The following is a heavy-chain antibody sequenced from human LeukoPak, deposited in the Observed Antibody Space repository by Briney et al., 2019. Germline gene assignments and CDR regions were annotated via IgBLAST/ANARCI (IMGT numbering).Heavy chain of an antibody. CDR1: GGSFSGYY. Sequence: SETLSLTCAVYGGSFSGYYWCWIRQPPGKGLEWIGEINHSGSTNYNPSLKSRVTISVDTSKNQFSLKLSSVTAADTAVYYCARGLLHYDFWSGQPGPQYYFDYWGQGTLVTVSS. V-gene: IGHV4-34*01. CDR3: ARGLLHYDFWSGQPGPQYYFDY. J-gene: IGHJ4*02. D-gene: IGHD3-3*01. CDR2: INHSGST.